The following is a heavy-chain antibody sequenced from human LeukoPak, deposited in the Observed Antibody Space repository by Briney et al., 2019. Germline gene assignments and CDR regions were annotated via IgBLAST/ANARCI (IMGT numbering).Heavy chain of an antibody. CDR3: AKVMTRTMVRGVPPSDY. CDR1: GSTFSSYA. CDR2: ISGSGGST. D-gene: IGHD3-10*01. V-gene: IGHV3-23*01. J-gene: IGHJ4*02. Sequence: GGSLRLSCAASGSTFSSYAMSWVRQAPGKGLEWVSAISGSGGSTYYADSVKGRFTISRDNSKNTLYLQMNSLRAEDTAVYYCAKVMTRTMVRGVPPSDYWGQGTLVTVSS.